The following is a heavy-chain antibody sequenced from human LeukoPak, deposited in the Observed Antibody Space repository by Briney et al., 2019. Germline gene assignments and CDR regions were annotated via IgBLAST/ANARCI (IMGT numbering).Heavy chain of an antibody. J-gene: IGHJ3*02. Sequence: SETLSLTCTVSGGSVSSYYWNWIRQPPGKGLEWIGYIYYSGSTNYSPSLKSRLTISLDTSRNQFSLKLNSVTAADTAVYYCAKSNGYGLIDIWGQGTMVTVSS. D-gene: IGHD3-10*01. CDR1: GGSVSSYY. CDR3: AKSNGYGLIDI. CDR2: IYYSGST. V-gene: IGHV4-59*02.